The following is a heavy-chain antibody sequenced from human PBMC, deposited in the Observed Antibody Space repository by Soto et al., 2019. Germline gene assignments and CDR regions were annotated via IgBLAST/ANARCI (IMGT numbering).Heavy chain of an antibody. V-gene: IGHV3-21*01. D-gene: IGHD7-27*01. Sequence: EVQLVESGGGLVKPGGSLRLSCAASGFTFSSYSMNWVRQAPGKGLEWVSSISSSSSYIYYADSVKGRFTISRDNAKNSLYLQMNSLRAEDTAVYYCASWALNWGWNYFDYWGQGTLVTVSS. CDR2: ISSSSSYI. CDR1: GFTFSSYS. CDR3: ASWALNWGWNYFDY. J-gene: IGHJ4*02.